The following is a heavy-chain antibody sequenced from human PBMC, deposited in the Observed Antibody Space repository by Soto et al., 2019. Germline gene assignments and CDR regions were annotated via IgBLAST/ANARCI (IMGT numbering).Heavy chain of an antibody. CDR2: IWYDGSNK. J-gene: IGHJ6*02. V-gene: IGHV3-33*01. CDR3: ARCLSSGYYYYGMDV. CDR1: GFTFSSYG. Sequence: QVQLVESGGGVVQPGRSLRLSCAASGFTFSSYGMHWVHQAPGKGLEWVAVIWYDGSNKYYADSVKGRFTISRDNSKNTLYLQMNSLRAEDTAVYYCARCLSSGYYYYGMDVWGQGTTVTVSS. D-gene: IGHD6-13*01.